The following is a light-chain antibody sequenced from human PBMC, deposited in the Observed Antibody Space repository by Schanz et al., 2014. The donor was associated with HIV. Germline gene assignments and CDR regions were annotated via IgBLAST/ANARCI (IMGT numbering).Light chain of an antibody. CDR1: SSDVGGYNY. CDR2: DVK. CDR3: AAWDDSLRGYV. Sequence: QSALTQPASVSGSPGQSITISCTGSSSDVGGYNYVSWYQQHPGKAPKLMIYDVKNRPSGVPDRFSGSKSGNTASLAISGLRSDDEADYYCAAWDDSLRGYVFGTGTKLTVL. V-gene: IGLV2-14*01. J-gene: IGLJ1*01.